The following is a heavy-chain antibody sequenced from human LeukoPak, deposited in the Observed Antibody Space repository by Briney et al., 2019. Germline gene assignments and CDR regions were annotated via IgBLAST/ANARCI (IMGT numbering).Heavy chain of an antibody. D-gene: IGHD3-10*01. V-gene: IGHV4-59*08. Sequence: PSETLSLTCTVSGGSISSYYWSWIRQPPGKGLEWIGYIYYSGSTNYNPSLKSRVTISVDTSKNQFSLKLSSVTAADTAVYYCVAYYYGSGSKYWGQGTLVTVSS. CDR1: GGSISSYY. J-gene: IGHJ4*02. CDR3: VAYYYGSGSKY. CDR2: IYYSGST.